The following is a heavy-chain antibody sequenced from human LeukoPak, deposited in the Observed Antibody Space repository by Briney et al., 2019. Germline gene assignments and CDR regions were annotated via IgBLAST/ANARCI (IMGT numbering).Heavy chain of an antibody. D-gene: IGHD1-14*01. CDR2: IRSNGET. CDR3: ARASWVSTTDAVR. J-gene: IGHJ4*02. CDR1: GLSFSSFA. V-gene: IGHV3-23*01. Sequence: GGSLRLSCAASGLSFSSFAMSWVRQGPARGLEWVSSIRSNGETFYADSVKGRFTLSSDSSRNTVYFQLNNLRVEDTAIYYCARASWVSTTDAVRWGQGTLVTVSS.